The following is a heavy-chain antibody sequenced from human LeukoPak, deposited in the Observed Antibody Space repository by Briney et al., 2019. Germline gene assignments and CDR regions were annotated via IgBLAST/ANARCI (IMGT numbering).Heavy chain of an antibody. D-gene: IGHD2-15*01. CDR1: GYTFTGYY. J-gene: IGHJ4*02. Sequence: ASVKVSCKASGYTFTGYYMHWVRQAPGQGLEWMGWINPNSGGTNYAQKFQGRVTMTRDTSISTAYMGLSRLRSDDTAVYYCARGGRYCSGGSCYTLLTFDYWGQGTLVTVSS. CDR2: INPNSGGT. V-gene: IGHV1-2*02. CDR3: ARGGRYCSGGSCYTLLTFDY.